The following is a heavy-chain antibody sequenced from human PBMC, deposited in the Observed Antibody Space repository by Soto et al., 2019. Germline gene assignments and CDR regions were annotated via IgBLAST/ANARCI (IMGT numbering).Heavy chain of an antibody. D-gene: IGHD6-13*01. CDR2: VYYSGNT. CDR3: ARKGAAASYAHYYMDV. V-gene: IGHV4-59*01. Sequence: SETLSLTCTVSGGSISPYYWSWIRQPPGKGLEWIGYVYYSGNTNYNPSLESRVTISVDTSRNQFSLNLTSATAADTAVYYCARKGAAASYAHYYMDVWGRGTTVTVSS. CDR1: GGSISPYY. J-gene: IGHJ6*03.